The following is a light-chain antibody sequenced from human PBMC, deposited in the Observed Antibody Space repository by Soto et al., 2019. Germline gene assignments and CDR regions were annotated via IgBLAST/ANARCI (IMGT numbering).Light chain of an antibody. J-gene: IGKJ1*01. CDR3: QQYGSAPKT. CDR2: GAS. Sequence: EIVLTQSPGTLSLSPGERATLSCRASQSVSSSYLAWYQQKPGQATRLLISGASSRATGIPDRFSGSGSGTDFTLTIRRLEPEDFAVYYCQQYGSAPKTFGQGTKVDI. CDR1: QSVSSSY. V-gene: IGKV3-20*01.